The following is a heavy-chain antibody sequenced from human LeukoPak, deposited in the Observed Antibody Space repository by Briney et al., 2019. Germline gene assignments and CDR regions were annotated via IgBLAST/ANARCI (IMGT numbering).Heavy chain of an antibody. CDR1: GYTFTGYY. V-gene: IGHV1-2*02. CDR2: IYPKSGGT. CDR3: VRDGYSGGAFDI. Sequence: GSVKVSCKASGYTFTGYYMHWVRQAPGQGLEWMGWIYPKSGGTNYAQKFQSRVTMTGDTSITTAFMELNILKSDDTAVYYCVRDGYSGGAFDIWGQGTMVTVSS. J-gene: IGHJ3*02. D-gene: IGHD5-12*01.